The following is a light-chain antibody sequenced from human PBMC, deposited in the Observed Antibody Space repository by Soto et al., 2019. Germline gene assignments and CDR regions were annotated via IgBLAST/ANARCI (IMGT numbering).Light chain of an antibody. J-gene: IGKJ5*01. V-gene: IGKV3-15*01. CDR3: QQYNNWPLT. Sequence: EIVMTQSPATLSVSPGERATLSCRASHSVSSNLAWYQQKPGQAPRLPIYGASTRATGFPARFSGSGSGTEFTLTISSLQSEDFAVYYCQQYNNWPLTFGQGTRLEIK. CDR2: GAS. CDR1: HSVSSN.